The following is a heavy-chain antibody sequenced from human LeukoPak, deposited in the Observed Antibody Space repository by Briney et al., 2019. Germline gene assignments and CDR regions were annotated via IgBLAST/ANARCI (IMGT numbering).Heavy chain of an antibody. CDR2: ISAYNGNT. D-gene: IGHD6-6*01. Sequence: GASVKVSCKASGYTFTSYDINWVRQAPGQGLEWLGWISAYNGNTNFAQKLQGRVTMTTDTSTSTAYMELRSLSTDDTAVYYCARAGTTSSSTPDYWGQGTLVTVSS. J-gene: IGHJ4*02. CDR1: GYTFTSYD. CDR3: ARAGTTSSSTPDY. V-gene: IGHV1-18*01.